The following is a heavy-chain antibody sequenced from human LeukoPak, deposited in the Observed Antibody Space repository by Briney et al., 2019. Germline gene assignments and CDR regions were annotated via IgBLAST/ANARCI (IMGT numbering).Heavy chain of an antibody. J-gene: IGHJ6*03. CDR3: ARGATPYYYYMDV. CDR1: GGTFSSYA. CDR2: INPNSGGT. Sequence: APVKVSCKASGGTFSSYAISWVRQAPGQGLEWMGRINPNSGGTNYAQKFQGRVTMTRDTSISTAYMELSRLRSDDTAVYYCARGATPYYYYMDVWGKGTTVTVSS. V-gene: IGHV1-2*06. D-gene: IGHD1-26*01.